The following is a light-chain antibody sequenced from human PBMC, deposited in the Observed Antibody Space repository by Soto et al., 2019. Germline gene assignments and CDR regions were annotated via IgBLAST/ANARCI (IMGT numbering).Light chain of an antibody. CDR2: KAS. V-gene: IGKV1-5*03. CDR1: ETINGW. CDR3: QQYNSYSSST. Sequence: DIQMTQSPSTLSASVGDRVTITCRASETINGWLAWYQQKPGKAPKLLISKASTLESGVPSRFSGSGSGTEFPLTISGLQPDDFATYYCQQYNSYSSSTFGQGTKLEIK. J-gene: IGKJ2*01.